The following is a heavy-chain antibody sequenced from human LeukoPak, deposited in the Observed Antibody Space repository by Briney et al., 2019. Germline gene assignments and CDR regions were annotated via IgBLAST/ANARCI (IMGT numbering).Heavy chain of an antibody. V-gene: IGHV3-30-3*01. CDR3: ARLGVLMVRGVLDY. J-gene: IGHJ4*02. Sequence: GGSLRLSCAASGFTFSSYAMHWVRQAPGKGLEWVAVISYDGSNKYYADSVKGRFTISRDNSENTLYLQMNSLRAEDTAVYYCARLGVLMVRGVLDYWGQGTLVTVSS. D-gene: IGHD3-10*01. CDR1: GFTFSSYA. CDR2: ISYDGSNK.